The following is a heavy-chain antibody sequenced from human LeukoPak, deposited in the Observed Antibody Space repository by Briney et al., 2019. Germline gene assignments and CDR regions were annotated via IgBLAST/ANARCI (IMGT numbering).Heavy chain of an antibody. CDR3: ARRVGMGYFDWTHYYFDY. Sequence: GESLKISCKGSGYSFTTYWIGWVRQMPGKGLEWMGIIYPGDSDTRYSPSFQGQVTISADKSISTAYLQWSSLKASDTAMYYCARRVGMGYFDWTHYYFDYWGQGTLVTVSS. V-gene: IGHV5-51*01. CDR1: GYSFTTYW. CDR2: IYPGDSDT. J-gene: IGHJ4*02. D-gene: IGHD3-9*01.